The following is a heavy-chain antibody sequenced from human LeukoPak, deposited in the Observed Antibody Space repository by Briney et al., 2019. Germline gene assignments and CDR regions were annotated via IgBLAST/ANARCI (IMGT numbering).Heavy chain of an antibody. J-gene: IGHJ4*02. CDR1: GFTFSDRY. CDR3: ARGHWGLDY. V-gene: IGHV3-11*01. D-gene: IGHD7-27*01. CDR2: LSNTGSDI. Sequence: GGSLRLSCAVSGFTFSDRYMTWIRQAPGKGLEYISYLSNTGSDISYADSVKGRFSISRDNAKNSLYLQMNSLRAEDTAMYYCARGHWGLDYWGQGTLVTVSS.